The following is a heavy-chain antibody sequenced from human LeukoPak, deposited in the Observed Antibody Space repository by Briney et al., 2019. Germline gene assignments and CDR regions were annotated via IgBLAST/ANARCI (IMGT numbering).Heavy chain of an antibody. CDR2: INPKGGT. CDR1: GYTFTDYY. J-gene: IGHJ6*02. V-gene: IGHV1-2*02. CDR3: ARQRRAYYDGMGV. Sequence: ASVKVSCKSSGYTFTDYYIHWVRQAPGQRLEWMGWINPKGGTNYAQKFQGRVSMTRDTSSSTAYMEVSRLRSDDTGMYYCARQRRAYYDGMGVWGQGTTVTVSS.